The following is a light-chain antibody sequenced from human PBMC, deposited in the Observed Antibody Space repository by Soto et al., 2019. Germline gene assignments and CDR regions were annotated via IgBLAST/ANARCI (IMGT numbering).Light chain of an antibody. CDR2: ATL. Sequence: DIQMMQSPSFLSASVGDRVTITCRASQSISNSLNWYQQKPGKAPNLLIYATLNLQRGVPSRFSGSGSGTDFALTISRLQPEDFATYYCQQGYRSPYTFGRGTKLEI. CDR3: QQGYRSPYT. V-gene: IGKV1-39*01. J-gene: IGKJ2*01. CDR1: QSISNS.